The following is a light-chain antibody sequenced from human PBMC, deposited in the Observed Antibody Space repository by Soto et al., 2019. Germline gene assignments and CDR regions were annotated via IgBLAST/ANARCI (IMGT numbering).Light chain of an antibody. CDR2: AAS. V-gene: IGKV1-39*01. CDR3: QQNYSTPRT. Sequence: EIQMTQSPSSVSASVGDRVTITCRASQSISSYLNWYQQKPGKAPKLLIYAASSLQSGVPSRFSGSGSGTDGTITISSLQTEDGATYDCQQNYSTPRTFGQGTKVDIK. CDR1: QSISSY. J-gene: IGKJ1*01.